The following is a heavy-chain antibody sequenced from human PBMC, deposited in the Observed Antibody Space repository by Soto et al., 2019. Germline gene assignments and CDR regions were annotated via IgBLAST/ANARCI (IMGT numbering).Heavy chain of an antibody. V-gene: IGHV4-34*01. Sequence: SETLSLTCAVYGGSFSGYYWSWSRQPPGKGLEWIGEINHSGSTNYNPSLKSRVTISVDTSKNQFSLKLSSVTAADTAVYYCARRDSTHCSGGSCYFFDYWGQGTLVTVSS. J-gene: IGHJ4*02. CDR2: INHSGST. D-gene: IGHD2-15*01. CDR1: GGSFSGYY. CDR3: ARRDSTHCSGGSCYFFDY.